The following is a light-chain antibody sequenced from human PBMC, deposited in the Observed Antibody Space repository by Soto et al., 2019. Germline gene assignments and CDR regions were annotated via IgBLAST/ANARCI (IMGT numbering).Light chain of an antibody. V-gene: IGKV1-9*01. Sequence: DIQLTQSPSFLSASVGDTVIITCRASQGIGDSLAWYQQMPVKAPKLLLFAASTWQRGVPSRFLGRRSGAEFTLTSSSLQPEYFATYFCQQLSNYPLPFGQGTKGAIK. CDR2: AAS. J-gene: IGKJ1*01. CDR3: QQLSNYPLP. CDR1: QGIGDS.